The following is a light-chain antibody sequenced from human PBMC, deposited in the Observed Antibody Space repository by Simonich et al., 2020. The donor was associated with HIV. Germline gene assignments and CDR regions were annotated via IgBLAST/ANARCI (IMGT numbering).Light chain of an antibody. J-gene: IGKJ1*01. CDR2: DAS. Sequence: EIVLTQSPATLSLSPGERATLSCRASQSVSSYLAWYQQKPGQAPRLLIYDASNRATGLPDRFSGSGSGTDFTLTISSLEPEDFAVYYCQQRSNWPRTFGQGTKVEIK. CDR3: QQRSNWPRT. V-gene: IGKV3-11*01. CDR1: QSVSSY.